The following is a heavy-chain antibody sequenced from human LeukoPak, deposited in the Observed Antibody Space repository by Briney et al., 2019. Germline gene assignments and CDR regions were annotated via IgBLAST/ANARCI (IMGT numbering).Heavy chain of an antibody. J-gene: IGHJ4*02. CDR1: GGSVSGGKDF. CDR3: ARRGITYSTSFFEY. V-gene: IGHV4-39*01. D-gene: IGHD2-2*01. Sequence: SETLSLTCAVSGGSVSGGKDFWGWIRQPPGKGLEWIGNIYYTGSAYYNPCLKSRVTISADTSKNEFSLNLRSVTAADTAVYYCARRGITYSTSFFEYWGQGKLVTVSS. CDR2: IYYTGSA.